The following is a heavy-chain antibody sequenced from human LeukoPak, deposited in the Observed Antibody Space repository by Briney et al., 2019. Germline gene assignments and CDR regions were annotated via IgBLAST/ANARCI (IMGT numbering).Heavy chain of an antibody. J-gene: IGHJ4*02. CDR2: IYYSGST. V-gene: IGHV4-38-2*02. Sequence: SETLSLTCTVSGYSIRIGYYWGWIRQPPGKGLEWIGSIYYSGSTYYNPSLKSRVTISVDTSKNQFSLKLSSVTAADTAVYYCARDREVVVAATPASVFDYWGQGTLVTVSS. D-gene: IGHD2-15*01. CDR3: ARDREVVVAATPASVFDY. CDR1: GYSIRIGYY.